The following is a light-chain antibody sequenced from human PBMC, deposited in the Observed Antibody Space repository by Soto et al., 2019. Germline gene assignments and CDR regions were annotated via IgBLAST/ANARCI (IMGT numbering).Light chain of an antibody. CDR1: SSDIGGYKH. J-gene: IGLJ1*01. CDR3: SSYAGSNNYV. Sequence: QSALTQPPSASGSPGQSVTISCTGTSSDIGGYKHVSWYQQHPGKAPKLIIYEVSERPSGVPDRFSGSKSGNTASLTVSGLQAEDEADYYCSSYAGSNNYVFGTGTKLTVL. V-gene: IGLV2-8*01. CDR2: EVS.